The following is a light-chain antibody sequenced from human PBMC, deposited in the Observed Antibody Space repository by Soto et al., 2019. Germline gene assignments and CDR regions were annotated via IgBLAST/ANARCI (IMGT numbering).Light chain of an antibody. Sequence: QSVLTQPPSVSEAPRQRVTISCSGSSSNIGNNAVHWYQQLPGKAPKLLIYYDDLLPSGVSDRFSGSKSGTSASLAISGLQSEDEADYYCAAWDDSLNGPVFGGGTKLTVI. CDR2: YDD. V-gene: IGLV1-36*01. CDR1: SSNIGNNA. CDR3: AAWDDSLNGPV. J-gene: IGLJ2*01.